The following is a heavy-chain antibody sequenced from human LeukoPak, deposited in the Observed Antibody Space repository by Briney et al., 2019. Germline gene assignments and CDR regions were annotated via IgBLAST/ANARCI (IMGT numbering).Heavy chain of an antibody. CDR1: GDTFSSYA. D-gene: IGHD1-7*01. Sequence: SVKVSCKASGDTFSSYAISWVRHAPGQGLEWMGGIIPIFGTANYAQKFQGRVTITADKSTSTAYMELSSLRSEDTVVYYCARGKLTKHFQHWGQGTLVTVSS. J-gene: IGHJ1*01. CDR2: IIPIFGTA. CDR3: ARGKLTKHFQH. V-gene: IGHV1-69*06.